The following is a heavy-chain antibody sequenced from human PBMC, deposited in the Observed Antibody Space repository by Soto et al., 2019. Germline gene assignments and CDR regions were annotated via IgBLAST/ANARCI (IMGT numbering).Heavy chain of an antibody. D-gene: IGHD5-12*01. CDR2: IDPSDSYT. Sequence: PGESLKISCKGSGYSFTSYWISGVRQMPGKGLEWMGRIDPSDSYTNYSPSFQGHVTISADKSISTAYLQWSSLKASDTAMYYCARHWRQATSLYYYCGMDVWGQGTTGTVSS. J-gene: IGHJ6*02. CDR1: GYSFTSYW. V-gene: IGHV5-10-1*01. CDR3: ARHWRQATSLYYYCGMDV.